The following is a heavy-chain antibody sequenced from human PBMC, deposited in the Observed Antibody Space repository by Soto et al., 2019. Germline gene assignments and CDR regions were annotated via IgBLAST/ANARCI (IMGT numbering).Heavy chain of an antibody. J-gene: IGHJ6*02. V-gene: IGHV3-21*01. CDR1: GFTFSTYS. D-gene: IGHD2-2*02. CDR2: ISSRSDI. CDR3: AREYTAWPLAYGLDV. Sequence: PGGSLRLSCVGSGFTFSTYSINWVRQAPGKGLEWVSSISSRSDIYYADSVKGRFTISRDNAKSSVSLQMNSLRAEGTAVYYCAREYTAWPLAYGLDVWGQGTTVTVSS.